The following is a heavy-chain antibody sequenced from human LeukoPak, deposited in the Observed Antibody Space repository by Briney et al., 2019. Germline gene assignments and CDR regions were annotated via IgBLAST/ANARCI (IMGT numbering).Heavy chain of an antibody. CDR2: ISSSSSYI. J-gene: IGHJ4*02. D-gene: IGHD5-18*01. V-gene: IGHV3-21*01. CDR3: ARVAPRGYSYGWDY. Sequence: PGGSLRLSCAASGFTFSSYSMNWVRQAPGKGLEWVSSISSSSSYIYYADSVKGRFTISRDNAKNSLYLQMNSLRAEDTAVYYCARVAPRGYSYGWDYWGQGTLVTVSS. CDR1: GFTFSSYS.